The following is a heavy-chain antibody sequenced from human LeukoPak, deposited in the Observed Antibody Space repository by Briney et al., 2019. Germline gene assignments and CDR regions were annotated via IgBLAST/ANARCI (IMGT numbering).Heavy chain of an antibody. CDR1: AFIFSSHW. CDR2: IKYDGSEQ. CDR3: ARDYGWSFAN. Sequence: GGSLRLSCEGSAFIFSSHWMNWVRQAPGKGPEWVANIKYDGSEQYYVDSVKGRFSISRDNTKNLLYLQMNSLRVEDTAVYYCARDYGWSFANWGQGTLVTVSS. J-gene: IGHJ4*02. D-gene: IGHD3-10*01. V-gene: IGHV3-7*03.